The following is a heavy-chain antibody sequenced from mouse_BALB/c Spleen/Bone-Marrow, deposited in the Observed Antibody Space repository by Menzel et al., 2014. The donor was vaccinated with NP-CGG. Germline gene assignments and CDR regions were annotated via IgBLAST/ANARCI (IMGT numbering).Heavy chain of an antibody. CDR2: IDPSGSYT. D-gene: IGHD2-1*01. V-gene: IGHV1-69*02. Sequence: VKLMESGAELVKPGASVKLSCKASGYTFTSYWMHWVKQRPGQGLEWIGEIDPSGSYTNYNQKFKGKATLTVDKSSSTAYMQLSSLTSEDSAVYYCARGLYGNSGYWGQGTTLTVSS. CDR1: GYTFTSYW. J-gene: IGHJ2*01. CDR3: ARGLYGNSGY.